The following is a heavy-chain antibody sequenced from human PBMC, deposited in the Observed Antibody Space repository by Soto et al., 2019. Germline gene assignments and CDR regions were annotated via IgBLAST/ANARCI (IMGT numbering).Heavy chain of an antibody. CDR3: AKGMTLMVRNYYYALDV. CDR2: ISGGGGST. J-gene: IGHJ6*02. Sequence: EVELLESGGGLVQPGGSLRLSCAASEFTFSDYAMTWVRQAPGKGLEWVSGISGGGGSTYYGDSFKGRFTTSRDNSKNTVYLQMNSLRADDTAIYYCAKGMTLMVRNYYYALDVWGQGTTVTVSS. CDR1: EFTFSDYA. D-gene: IGHD3-10*01. V-gene: IGHV3-23*02.